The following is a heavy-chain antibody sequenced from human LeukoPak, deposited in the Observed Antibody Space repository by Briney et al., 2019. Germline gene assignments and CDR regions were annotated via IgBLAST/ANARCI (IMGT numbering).Heavy chain of an antibody. J-gene: IGHJ4*02. D-gene: IGHD6-6*01. V-gene: IGHV5-51*01. CDR1: GYSFTSYW. Sequence: GESLKISCKGPGYSFTSYWIGLVRQMPGKGLEWMGIIYPGGCDNRYSPSFQGQVTISADKSISTAYLQWSSLKASDTAMYYCARTGRYSSSSYGYWGQGTLVTVSS. CDR2: IYPGGCDN. CDR3: ARTGRYSSSSYGY.